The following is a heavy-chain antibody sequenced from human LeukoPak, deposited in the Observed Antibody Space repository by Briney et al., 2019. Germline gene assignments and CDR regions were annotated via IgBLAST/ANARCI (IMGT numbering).Heavy chain of an antibody. Sequence: GGSLRLSRAASGFAFSTYAMSWVRQAPGKGLEWVSAISGNGVKTYYTDSVKGRFTFFRDNSKNTLYLQMNSLRADDTAVYYCAKDRAYSFDYWGQGTLVTVSS. V-gene: IGHV3-23*01. CDR2: ISGNGVKT. D-gene: IGHD3-16*01. CDR1: GFAFSTYA. J-gene: IGHJ4*02. CDR3: AKDRAYSFDY.